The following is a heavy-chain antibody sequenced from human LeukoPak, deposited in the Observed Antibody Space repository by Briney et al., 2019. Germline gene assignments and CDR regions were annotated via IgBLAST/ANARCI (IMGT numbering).Heavy chain of an antibody. J-gene: IGHJ4*02. CDR3: ARHGYSGYSYYFDY. V-gene: IGHV4-39*01. CDR2: IYYSGST. CDR1: GGSISSSSYY. D-gene: IGHD5-12*01. Sequence: SETLSLTCTVSGGSISSSSYYWGWIRQPPGKGLEWIGSIYYSGSTYYNPSLKSRVTISVDTSKNQFSLKLSSVTAADTAVYFCARHGYSGYSYYFDYWGQGTLVTVSS.